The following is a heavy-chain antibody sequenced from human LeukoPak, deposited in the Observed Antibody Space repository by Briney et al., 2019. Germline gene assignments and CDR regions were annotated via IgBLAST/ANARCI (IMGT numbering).Heavy chain of an antibody. V-gene: IGHV3-9*01. J-gene: IGHJ5*02. D-gene: IGHD1-26*01. CDR3: VKDPFSGFESGTFWFDP. CDR2: ISWTGGDR. CDR1: GFTFDDYA. Sequence: GGSLRLSCGGFGFTFDDYAMHWVRHVPGKGLEWVSGISWTGGDRRYADSVKGRFTISRDNAKKSLYLEMHDLRPEDTALYFCVKDPFSGFESGTFWFDPWGQGARVIVSS.